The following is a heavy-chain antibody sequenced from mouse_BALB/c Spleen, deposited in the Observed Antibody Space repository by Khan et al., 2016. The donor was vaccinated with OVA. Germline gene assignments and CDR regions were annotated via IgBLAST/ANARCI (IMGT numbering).Heavy chain of an antibody. Sequence: QVQLQQPGAELVRPGASVKLSCKASGYTFTIYWMNWLKQRPGQGLEWIGMIDPSDSETHYSQMFKDKATLTVDKSSSTAYMQLSSLTSEDSAVYCCAREYYGTTSFAYWGQGSLVTVAA. D-gene: IGHD1-1*01. V-gene: IGHV1-61*01. CDR1: GYTFTIYW. J-gene: IGHJ3*01. CDR2: IDPSDSET. CDR3: AREYYGTTSFAY.